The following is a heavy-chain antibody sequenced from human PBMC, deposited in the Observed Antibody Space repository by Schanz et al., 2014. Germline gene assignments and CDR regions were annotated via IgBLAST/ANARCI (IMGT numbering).Heavy chain of an antibody. CDR3: AIIGVMVAVAGTRADY. CDR1: GFTFSSYA. CDR2: ISASGGST. D-gene: IGHD6-19*01. Sequence: EVQLVESGGGLVQPGGSLRLSCAASGFTFSSYAMSWVRQAPGKGLEWVSTISASGGSTYYADSVKGRFTMSRDNSKNTLYLQMNSLRAEDTALYYCAIIGVMVAVAGTRADYWGQGTLVTVSS. J-gene: IGHJ4*02. V-gene: IGHV3-23*04.